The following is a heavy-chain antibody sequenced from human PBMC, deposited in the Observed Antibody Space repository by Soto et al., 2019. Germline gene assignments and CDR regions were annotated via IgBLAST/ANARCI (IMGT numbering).Heavy chain of an antibody. V-gene: IGHV3-48*03. CDR3: ATYRWGSSIDY. CDR1: GFTFSSYE. J-gene: IGHJ4*02. Sequence: VQLTESVGGVVQPGGSLRLSCAASGFTFSSYEMNWVRQAPGKGLEWVSYISSSGNTIYYADSVKGRFTISRDNAKNSLYLQMNSLRAEDTAVYYCATYRWGSSIDYWGQGTLVTVSS. CDR2: ISSSGNTI. D-gene: IGHD3-16*01.